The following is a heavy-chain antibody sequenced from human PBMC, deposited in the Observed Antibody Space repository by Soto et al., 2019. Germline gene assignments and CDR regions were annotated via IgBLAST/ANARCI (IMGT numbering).Heavy chain of an antibody. CDR1: GFPFSSFA. J-gene: IGHJ3*01. D-gene: IGHD2-15*01. CDR2: VTSSASST. Sequence: VPLLESGGGMVQPGGALRLSCEASGFPFSSFAMNWVRLPPGRGLEWVAAVTSSASSTPYADSVKGRFTISRDNSKNTLYLQINSLRADDTAGYYCAKGVAVLLDTCDVWGQGTMVTVSS. CDR3: AKGVAVLLDTCDV. V-gene: IGHV3-23*01.